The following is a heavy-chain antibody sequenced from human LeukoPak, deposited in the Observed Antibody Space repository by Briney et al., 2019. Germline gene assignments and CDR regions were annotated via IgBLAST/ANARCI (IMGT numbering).Heavy chain of an antibody. J-gene: IGHJ3*02. V-gene: IGHV4-34*01. CDR2: INHSGST. Sequence: PSETLSLTCAVYGGSFSGYYWSWIRQPPGKGLEWIGEINHSGSTNYNPSLKSRVTISVDTSKNQFSLKLSSVTAADTAVYYCARDGSGYCSSTSCYAFDIWGQGTMVTVSS. CDR1: GGSFSGYY. CDR3: ARDGSGYCSSTSCYAFDI. D-gene: IGHD2-2*01.